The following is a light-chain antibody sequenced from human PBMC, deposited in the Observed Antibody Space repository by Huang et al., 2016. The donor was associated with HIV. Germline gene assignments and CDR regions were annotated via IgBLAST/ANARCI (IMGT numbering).Light chain of an antibody. CDR1: QSVTTNY. CDR2: GAS. V-gene: IGKV3-20*01. Sequence: EIVLTRSPGTLSLSPGERATLSCRASQSVTTNYLAWYPQKPGQAPRLVIYGASSRATGIPDRFRGSGSGTDFTLTISRLEPDYFVVYYCQQYGGSPRTFGQGTKLEIK. J-gene: IGKJ2*01. CDR3: QQYGGSPRT.